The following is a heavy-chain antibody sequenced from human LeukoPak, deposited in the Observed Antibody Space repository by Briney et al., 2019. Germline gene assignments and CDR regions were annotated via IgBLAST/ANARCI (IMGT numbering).Heavy chain of an antibody. CDR2: ISYDGSNK. V-gene: IGHV3-30-3*01. D-gene: IGHD3-10*01. J-gene: IGHJ3*02. CDR3: ARGPFYGSGLPPGAFDI. CDR1: GFTFSSYA. Sequence: GRSLRLSCAASGFTFSSYATHWVRQAPGKGLEWVAVISYDGSNKYYADSVKGRFTISRDNSKNTLYLQMNSLRAEDTAVYYCARGPFYGSGLPPGAFDIWGQGTMVTVSS.